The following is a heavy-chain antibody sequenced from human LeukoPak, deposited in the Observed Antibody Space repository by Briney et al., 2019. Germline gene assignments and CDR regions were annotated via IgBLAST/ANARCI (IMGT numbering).Heavy chain of an antibody. D-gene: IGHD2-15*01. CDR1: GGTFSSYA. V-gene: IGHV1-69*13. J-gene: IGHJ6*02. CDR2: IIPIFGTA. CDR3: ATPATLVVVVAATDYYYYGMDV. Sequence: SVKVSCKASGGTFSSYAISWVRQAPGQGLEWMGGIIPIFGTANYALKFQGRVTITADESTSTAYMELSSLRSEDTAVYYCATPATLVVVVAATDYYYYGMDVWGQGTTVTVSS.